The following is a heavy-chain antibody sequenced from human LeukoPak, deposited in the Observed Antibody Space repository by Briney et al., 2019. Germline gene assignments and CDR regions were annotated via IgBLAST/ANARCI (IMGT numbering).Heavy chain of an antibody. CDR2: INPDGTTT. Sequence: GGSLRLSCAAPRLTFSAYWMHWVRQAPGKGLVWVSRINPDGTTTNYADSVKGRFTISRDNAKKTVYLQMNSLRAEDTAVCYCARSSESGTWGQGTLVTVSS. CDR1: RLTFSAYW. J-gene: IGHJ5*02. V-gene: IGHV3-74*01. CDR3: ARSSESGT.